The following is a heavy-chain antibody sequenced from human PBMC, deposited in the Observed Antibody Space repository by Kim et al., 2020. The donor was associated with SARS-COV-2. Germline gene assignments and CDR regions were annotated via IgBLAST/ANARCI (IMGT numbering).Heavy chain of an antibody. V-gene: IGHV4-4*02. CDR3: ARGPPYSDYDLYFDY. CDR1: GGSISSSNW. D-gene: IGHD4-17*01. Sequence: SETLSLTCAVSGGSISSSNWWSGVRQPPGEGVEWIGGIYHSGSTNYNPSLKSRVTISVDKSKNQFSLKLSSVTAADTAVYYCARGPPYSDYDLYFDYWGQGTLVTVSS. CDR2: IYHSGST. J-gene: IGHJ4*02.